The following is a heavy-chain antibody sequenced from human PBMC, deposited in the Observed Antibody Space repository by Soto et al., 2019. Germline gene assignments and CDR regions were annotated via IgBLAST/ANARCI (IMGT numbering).Heavy chain of an antibody. J-gene: IGHJ6*02. CDR3: ARIYCSGGSCYYSPRYYYYGMDV. Sequence: PSETLSLTCTVSGGSISSYYWSWIRQPAGKGLEWIGRIYTSGSTNYNPSLKSRVTMSVDTSKNQFSLKLSSVTAADTAVYYCARIYCSGGSCYYSPRYYYYGMDVWGQGTTVTVYS. D-gene: IGHD2-15*01. V-gene: IGHV4-4*07. CDR1: GGSISSYY. CDR2: IYTSGST.